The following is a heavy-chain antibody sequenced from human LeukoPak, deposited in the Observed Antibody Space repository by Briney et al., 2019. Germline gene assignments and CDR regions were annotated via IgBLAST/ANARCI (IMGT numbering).Heavy chain of an antibody. CDR1: GFTFSSFS. J-gene: IGHJ4*02. D-gene: IGHD4-17*01. CDR2: ISSSSSTI. Sequence: GGSLRLSCAASGFTFSSFSMNWVRQAPGKGLEWVSYISSSSSTIYYTDSVKGRFTISRDNAKNSLYLQMNSLRAEYTAVYYCARVIGSYGDSAYWGQGTLVTVSS. CDR3: ARVIGSYGDSAY. V-gene: IGHV3-48*04.